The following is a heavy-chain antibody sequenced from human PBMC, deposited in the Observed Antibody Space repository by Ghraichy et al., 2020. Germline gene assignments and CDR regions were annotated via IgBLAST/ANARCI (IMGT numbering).Heavy chain of an antibody. J-gene: IGHJ4*02. CDR2: INHSGST. V-gene: IGHV4-34*01. Sequence: SETLSLTCAVYGGSFSGYYWSWIRQPPGKGLEWIGEINHSGSTNYNPSLKSRVTISVDTSKNQFSLKLSSVTAADTAVYYCARFPGLYCSSTSCYTNYWGQGTLVTVSS. CDR3: ARFPGLYCSSTSCYTNY. CDR1: GGSFSGYY. D-gene: IGHD2-2*02.